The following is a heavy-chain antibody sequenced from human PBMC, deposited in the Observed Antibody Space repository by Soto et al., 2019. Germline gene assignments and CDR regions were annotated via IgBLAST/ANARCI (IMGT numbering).Heavy chain of an antibody. CDR1: GFTFSSYS. D-gene: IGHD3-22*01. V-gene: IGHV3-21*01. Sequence: GGSLRLSCAASGFTFSSYSMNWVRQAPGKGLEWVSSISSSSSYIYYADSVKGRFTISRDNAKNSLYLQMNSLRAEDTAVYYCARDLAYYYDSSGYRGDAFDIWGQGTMVTVSS. CDR3: ARDLAYYYDSSGYRGDAFDI. CDR2: ISSSSSYI. J-gene: IGHJ3*02.